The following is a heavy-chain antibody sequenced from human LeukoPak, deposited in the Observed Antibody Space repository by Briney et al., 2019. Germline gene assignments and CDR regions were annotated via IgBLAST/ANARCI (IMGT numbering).Heavy chain of an antibody. CDR2: IYYSGST. J-gene: IGHJ6*02. CDR3: ARQTGNYYGMDV. CDR1: GGSISSYY. V-gene: IGHV4-39*01. Sequence: SETLSLTCTVSGGSISSYYWGWIRQPPGKGLEWIGSIYYSGSTYYNPSLKSRVTISVDTSKNQFSLKLSSVTAADTAVYYCARQTGNYYGMDVWGQGTTVTVSS.